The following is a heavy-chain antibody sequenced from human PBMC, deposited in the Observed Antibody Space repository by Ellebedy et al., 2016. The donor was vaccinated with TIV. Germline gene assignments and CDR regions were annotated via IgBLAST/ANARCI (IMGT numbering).Heavy chain of an antibody. D-gene: IGHD6-19*01. CDR2: INTDGRTI. J-gene: IGHJ3*02. CDR3: ARSSGWDLPHAFDI. CDR1: GFTFSSYW. Sequence: GESLKISCAASGFTFSSYWMHWVRQAPGKGLVWVSRINTDGRTIDYADSVKGRFTISRDNAKNTLYLQMNSLRAEDTAVYYCARSSGWDLPHAFDIWGQGTMVTVSS. V-gene: IGHV3-74*01.